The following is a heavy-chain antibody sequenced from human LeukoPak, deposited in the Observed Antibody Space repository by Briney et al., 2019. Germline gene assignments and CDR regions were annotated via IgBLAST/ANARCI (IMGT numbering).Heavy chain of an antibody. D-gene: IGHD6-6*01. Sequence: GGSLRLSCVASGFTLSNYWMSWVRQAPGKGLEWVANINQDGSHKYYVDSVEGRFTISRDNPKNSVYLQVNSLRAEDTAVYYCARIGYSSSSFDYWGQGTLVTVSS. V-gene: IGHV3-7*01. CDR2: INQDGSHK. CDR3: ARIGYSSSSFDY. J-gene: IGHJ4*02. CDR1: GFTLSNYW.